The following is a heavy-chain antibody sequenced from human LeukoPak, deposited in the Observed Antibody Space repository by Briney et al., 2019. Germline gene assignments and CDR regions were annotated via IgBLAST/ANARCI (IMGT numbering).Heavy chain of an antibody. V-gene: IGHV3-30*03. Sequence: AGGSLRLSCAASGFTFSSYGMHWVRQAPGKGLEWVAVISYDGSNKYYADSVKGRFTISRDSAKNSLYLHMNSLRAEDTAVYYCVRVGTSFDIWGQGTMVTVSS. CDR3: VRVGTSFDI. D-gene: IGHD7-27*01. CDR1: GFTFSSYG. CDR2: ISYDGSNK. J-gene: IGHJ3*02.